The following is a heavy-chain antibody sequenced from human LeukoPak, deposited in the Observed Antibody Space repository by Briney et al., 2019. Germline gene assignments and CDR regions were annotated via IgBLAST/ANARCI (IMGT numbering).Heavy chain of an antibody. J-gene: IGHJ4*02. D-gene: IGHD3-10*01. CDR1: GYTFTGYY. CDR3: ARVYYYGSGKHFDY. V-gene: IGHV1-2*06. CDR2: INPNSGGT. Sequence: ASVKVSCKASGYTFTGYYMNWVRQAPGQGLEWMGRINPNSGGTNYAQKFQGRVTMTRDTSISTAYMELSRLRSDDTAVYYCARVYYYGSGKHFDYWGQGTLVTVSS.